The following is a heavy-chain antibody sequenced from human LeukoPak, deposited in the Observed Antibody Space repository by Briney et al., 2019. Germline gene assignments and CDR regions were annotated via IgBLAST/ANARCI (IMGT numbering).Heavy chain of an antibody. CDR2: INIDGRST. J-gene: IGHJ4*02. Sequence: QPGGSLRLSCAASGFSFYNYWMHWVRQAPGMGVVWVSRINIDGRSTNYADSVKGRFTISRGNSRNTLYLQMNSLRPEDTAVYYCAKDGQLIYWYSSTWYDYWGRGTLVTVSS. V-gene: IGHV3-74*01. D-gene: IGHD6-13*01. CDR3: AKDGQLIYWYSSTWYDY. CDR1: GFSFYNYW.